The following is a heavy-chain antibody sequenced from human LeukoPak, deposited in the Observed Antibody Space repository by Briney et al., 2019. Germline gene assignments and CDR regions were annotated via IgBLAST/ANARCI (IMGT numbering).Heavy chain of an antibody. D-gene: IGHD2-15*01. Sequence: GGSLRLSCAASGFTFSTFAMTWVRQAPGKGLEWVSLISGSGGIIYYADSVNGRFTISRDNSKNTLYLQMHSLRAEDTAVYYCAGRPGEVAVPFDYWGQGTLVTVSS. V-gene: IGHV3-23*01. CDR1: GFTFSTFA. CDR2: ISGSGGII. CDR3: AGRPGEVAVPFDY. J-gene: IGHJ4*02.